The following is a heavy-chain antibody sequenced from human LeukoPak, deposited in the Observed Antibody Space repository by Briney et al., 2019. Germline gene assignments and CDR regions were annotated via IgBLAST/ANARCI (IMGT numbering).Heavy chain of an antibody. V-gene: IGHV4-30-4*08. Sequence: SETLSLTCTVSGGSISSGDYYWSWIRQPPGKGLEWIGYIYYSGSTYYNPSLKSRVTISIDTSKHRFSLKLSSVTAADTAVYYCASPSGSYYSYWFDPWGQGTLVTVSS. J-gene: IGHJ5*02. CDR1: GGSISSGDYY. CDR3: ASPSGSYYSYWFDP. CDR2: IYYSGST. D-gene: IGHD1-26*01.